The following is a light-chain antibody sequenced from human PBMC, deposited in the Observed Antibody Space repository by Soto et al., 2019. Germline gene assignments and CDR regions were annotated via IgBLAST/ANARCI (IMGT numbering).Light chain of an antibody. J-gene: IGKJ2*03. CDR2: GAS. CDR3: EQYEDWYS. Sequence: EIVLTQSPATLSVSPGERATLSCRASRSVATKLAWYQQNPGQTPSLLIQGASVRDTGVPGRFSGSGSGTEFPLTISGLQSEDSAIYYCEQYEDWYSFGQGTKLEIK. CDR1: RSVATK. V-gene: IGKV3-15*01.